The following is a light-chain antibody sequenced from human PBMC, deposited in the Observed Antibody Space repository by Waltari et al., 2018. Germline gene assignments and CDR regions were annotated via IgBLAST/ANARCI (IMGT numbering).Light chain of an antibody. Sequence: DIVMTQSPESLAVSLGERATITCRSSESLLYTSNNQDFLAWYQRKAGQPPKLLFFWASVRESGVPDRFSASGSGTDFILNISSLQAEDVAVYYCQQYYTSPLTFGGGTKVEIK. CDR2: WAS. CDR1: ESLLYTSNNQDF. V-gene: IGKV4-1*01. CDR3: QQYYTSPLT. J-gene: IGKJ4*01.